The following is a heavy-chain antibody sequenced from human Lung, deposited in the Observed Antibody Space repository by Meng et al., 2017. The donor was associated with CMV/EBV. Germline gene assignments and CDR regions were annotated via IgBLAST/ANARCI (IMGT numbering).Heavy chain of an antibody. V-gene: IGHV3-21*01. CDR1: GFTFSSYS. CDR3: ARGSSSSWYEGSYYFDN. D-gene: IGHD6-13*01. CDR2: ISSSSSYI. J-gene: IGHJ4*02. Sequence: SXAASGFTFSSYSMNWVRQAPGKGLEWVSSISSSSSYIYYADSVKGRFTISRDNAKNSLYLQMNSLRAEDTAVYYCARGSSSSWYEGSYYFDNWGQGXLVTVSS.